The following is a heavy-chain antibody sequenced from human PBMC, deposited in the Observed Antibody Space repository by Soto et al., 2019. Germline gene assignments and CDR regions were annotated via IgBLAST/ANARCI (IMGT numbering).Heavy chain of an antibody. CDR3: ARLSGGVIAAAGTDYYGMDV. D-gene: IGHD6-13*01. CDR1: GGSISSSIYY. V-gene: IGHV4-39*01. Sequence: SETLSVTCTVSGGSISSSIYYWGWIGHPPGKGLEWIGSIYYSGSTYYNPSLKSRVTISVDTSKNQFSLKLSSVTAADTAVYYCARLSGGVIAAAGTDYYGMDVWGQGTTVTVSS. J-gene: IGHJ6*02. CDR2: IYYSGST.